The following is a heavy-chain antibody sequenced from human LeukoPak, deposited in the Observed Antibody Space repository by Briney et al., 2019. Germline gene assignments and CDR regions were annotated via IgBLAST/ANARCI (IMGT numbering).Heavy chain of an antibody. CDR2: IWYDGSNK. Sequence: GGSLRLSRAASGFTFSSYGMHWVRQAPGKGLEWVAVIWYDGSNKYYADSVKGRFTISRDNSKNTLYLQMNSLRAEDTAVYYCASNYYDSSGYSIDYWGQGTLVTVSS. V-gene: IGHV3-33*01. CDR1: GFTFSSYG. J-gene: IGHJ4*02. CDR3: ASNYYDSSGYSIDY. D-gene: IGHD3-22*01.